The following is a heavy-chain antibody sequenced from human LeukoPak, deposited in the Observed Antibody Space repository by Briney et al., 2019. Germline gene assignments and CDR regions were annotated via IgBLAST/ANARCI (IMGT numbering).Heavy chain of an antibody. CDR3: ARGLNYGSGSFIDY. J-gene: IGHJ4*02. CDR1: GFTFSTYW. D-gene: IGHD3-10*01. V-gene: IGHV4-34*01. CDR2: INHSGST. Sequence: GSLRLSCAASGFTFSTYWMSWIRQPPGKGLEWIGEINHSGSTNYNPSLKSRVTISVDTSKNQFSLKLSSVTAADTAVYYCARGLNYGSGSFIDYWGQGTLVTVSS.